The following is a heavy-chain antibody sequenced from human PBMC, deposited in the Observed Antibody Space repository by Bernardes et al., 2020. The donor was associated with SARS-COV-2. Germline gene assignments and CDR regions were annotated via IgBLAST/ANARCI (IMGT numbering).Heavy chain of an antibody. CDR2: MNPNSGKI. J-gene: IGHJ4*02. CDR1: GYTFSNYD. Sequence: ASVKVSCKASGYTFSNYDINWVRQATGHGLGWMGFMNPNSGKIVYAQNFQGRVTMTSDTSISTGYMELNSLKSDDTAVYYCTREGLDCWGQGTLVTVSS. V-gene: IGHV1-8*01. CDR3: TREGLDC.